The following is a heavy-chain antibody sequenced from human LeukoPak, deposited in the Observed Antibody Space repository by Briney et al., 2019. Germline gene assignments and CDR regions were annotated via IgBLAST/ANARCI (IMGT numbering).Heavy chain of an antibody. V-gene: IGHV1-69*13. CDR1: GGTFSSYA. CDR2: IIPIFGTA. Sequence: SVKVSCKASGGTFSSYAISWVRQAPGQGLEWMGGIIPIFGTANYAQKFQGRVTITADESTSTAYMELSSLRAEDTAVYCCARVEESEMATTLFDYWGQGTLVTVSS. J-gene: IGHJ4*02. D-gene: IGHD5-24*01. CDR3: ARVEESEMATTLFDY.